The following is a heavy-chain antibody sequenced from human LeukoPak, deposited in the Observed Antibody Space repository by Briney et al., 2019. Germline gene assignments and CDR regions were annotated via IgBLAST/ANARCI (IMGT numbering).Heavy chain of an antibody. Sequence: ASVKSSCKASGGTFSSYTISWVRQAPGQGLEWMGRIIPILGIANYAQKFQGRVTITADKSTSTAYMELSSLRSEDTAVYYCARGRHCSSTSCYNYYYYGMDVWGQGTTVTVSS. CDR1: GGTFSSYT. J-gene: IGHJ6*02. CDR2: IIPILGIA. D-gene: IGHD2-2*02. CDR3: ARGRHCSSTSCYNYYYYGMDV. V-gene: IGHV1-69*02.